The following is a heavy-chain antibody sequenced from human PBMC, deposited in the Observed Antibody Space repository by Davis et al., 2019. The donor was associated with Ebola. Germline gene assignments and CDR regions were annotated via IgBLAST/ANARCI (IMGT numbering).Heavy chain of an antibody. V-gene: IGHV3-30*02. D-gene: IGHD2-21*02. CDR2: IWHDGSNK. J-gene: IGHJ3*02. CDR3: AKPSLRDPNDAFDI. CDR1: GFTFSSCG. Sequence: PGGSLRLSCAASGFTFSSCGMHWVRQAPGKGLEWLASIWHDGSNKYYADSVKGRFTISRDNSKNTLYLQMNSLRAEDTAVYYCAKPSLRDPNDAFDIWGQGTMVAVSS.